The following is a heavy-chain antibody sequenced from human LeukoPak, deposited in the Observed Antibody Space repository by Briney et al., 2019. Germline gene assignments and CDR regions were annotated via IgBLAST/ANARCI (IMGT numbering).Heavy chain of an antibody. Sequence: SETLSLTCAVYGGSFSGYYWSWIRQPPGKGLEWIGEINHSGSTNYNPSLKSRVTISADTSKNQFSLKLSSVTAADTAVYYCARDLITMVRGAPTSNWFDPWGQGTLVTVSS. J-gene: IGHJ5*02. D-gene: IGHD3-10*01. CDR3: ARDLITMVRGAPTSNWFDP. V-gene: IGHV4-34*01. CDR2: INHSGST. CDR1: GGSFSGYY.